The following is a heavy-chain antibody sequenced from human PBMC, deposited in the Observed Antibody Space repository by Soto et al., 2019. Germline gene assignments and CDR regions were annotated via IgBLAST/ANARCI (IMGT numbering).Heavy chain of an antibody. V-gene: IGHV3-23*01. D-gene: IGHD1-26*01. CDR2: ISASGGST. Sequence: GGSLRLSCAASGITLSSYAMSWVRQAPGKGPEWVSGISASGGSTSYADSVKGRFTISRDNSKNTLYLQMDSLRADDTAVYHCAKGQNSGTYRFYFDYWGQGALVTVSS. CDR3: AKGQNSGTYRFYFDY. J-gene: IGHJ4*02. CDR1: GITLSSYA.